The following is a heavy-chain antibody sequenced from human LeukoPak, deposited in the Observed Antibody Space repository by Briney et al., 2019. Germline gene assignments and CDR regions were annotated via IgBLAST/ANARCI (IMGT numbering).Heavy chain of an antibody. CDR2: IFSRGST. CDR3: ARHLPRVGADRKGAFDI. J-gene: IGHJ3*02. D-gene: IGHD1-26*01. V-gene: IGHV4-39*01. Sequence: SETLSLTCSVSGGSISSSSYYWGWIRQPPGKGLELIGTIFSRGSTHYNPSLKSRVTISVDTSKKQFSLELSSVTAADTAVYYWARHLPRVGADRKGAFDIWGQGTMVTVSS. CDR1: GGSISSSSYY.